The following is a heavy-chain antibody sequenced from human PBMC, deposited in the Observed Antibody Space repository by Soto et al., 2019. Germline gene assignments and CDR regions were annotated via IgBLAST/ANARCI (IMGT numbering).Heavy chain of an antibody. Sequence: QVQLVESGGGVVQPWRSLRLSCAASGFTFSSYGMHWVRQAPGKGLEWVAVIWYDGSNKYYADSVKGRFTISRDNSKNTLYLQMNSLRAEDTAVYYCAIDGLYYDSSGYVDYWGQGTLVTVSS. D-gene: IGHD3-22*01. CDR3: AIDGLYYDSSGYVDY. V-gene: IGHV3-33*01. CDR2: IWYDGSNK. CDR1: GFTFSSYG. J-gene: IGHJ4*02.